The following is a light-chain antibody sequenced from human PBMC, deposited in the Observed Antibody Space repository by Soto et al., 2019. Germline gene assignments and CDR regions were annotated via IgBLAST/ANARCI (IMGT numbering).Light chain of an antibody. J-gene: IGKJ4*01. CDR1: QSLLHSNGYTY. CDR3: MQGSHWPLT. V-gene: IGKV2-30*02. CDR2: EVS. Sequence: DIWMTQSPLSLPFTPGEPSSISCRSSQSLLHSNGYTYLTWFQQRPGQSPRRLLFEVSKRHSGVPDRFSGSGSGTDFTLKISRVEAEDVGVYYCMQGSHWPLTFGGGTKVDI.